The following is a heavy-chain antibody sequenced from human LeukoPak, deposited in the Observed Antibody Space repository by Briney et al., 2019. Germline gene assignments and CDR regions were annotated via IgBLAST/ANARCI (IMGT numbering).Heavy chain of an antibody. J-gene: IGHJ4*02. Sequence: ASVKVSCKASGYTFTDYYMHWVRQAPGQGLEWMGWISAYNGNTNYAQKLQGRVTMTTDTSTSTAYMELRSLRSDDTAVYYCARADSSGYYVLDYWGQGTLVTVSS. CDR2: ISAYNGNT. D-gene: IGHD3-22*01. CDR1: GYTFTDYY. CDR3: ARADSSGYYVLDY. V-gene: IGHV1-18*04.